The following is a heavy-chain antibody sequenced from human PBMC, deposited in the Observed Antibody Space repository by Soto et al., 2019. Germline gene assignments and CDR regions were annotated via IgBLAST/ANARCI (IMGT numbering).Heavy chain of an antibody. CDR2: ILPIFGTA. D-gene: IGHD2-2*01. J-gene: IGHJ4*02. CDR1: GGTFSSYA. V-gene: IGHV1-69*06. Sequence: QVQLVQSGAEVKKPGSSVKVSCKASGGTFSSYAISWVRQAPGQGLEWMGGILPIFGTANYAQQCQGRVTITADKSKSTAYMELRSLRSEDTAVYDCSLHCSSTSCLRSVDYWGEGPLVTV. CDR3: SLHCSSTSCLRSVDY.